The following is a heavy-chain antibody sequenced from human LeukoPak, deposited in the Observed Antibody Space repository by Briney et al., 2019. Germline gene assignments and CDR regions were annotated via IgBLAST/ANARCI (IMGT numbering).Heavy chain of an antibody. CDR3: ARDVRVYSSSSPPGY. V-gene: IGHV3-20*04. D-gene: IGHD6-6*01. CDR2: INWNGGST. J-gene: IGHJ4*02. Sequence: PGGSLRLSCAASGSTFSSYAMSWVRQAPGKGLEWVSGINWNGGSTGYADSVKGRFTISRDNAKNSLYLQMNSLRAEDTALYYCARDVRVYSSSSPPGYWGQGTLVTVSS. CDR1: GSTFSSYA.